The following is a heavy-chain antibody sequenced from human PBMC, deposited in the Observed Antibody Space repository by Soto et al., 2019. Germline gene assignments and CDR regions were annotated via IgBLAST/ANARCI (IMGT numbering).Heavy chain of an antibody. D-gene: IGHD3-22*01. CDR2: ISGSGGST. Sequence: GGSLRLSCAASGFTFSSYAMSWVRQAPGKGLEWVSAISGSGGSTYYADSVKGRFTISRDNSKNTLYLQMNSLRAEDTAVYYCARGGRYYYDSSGYYEDYWGQGTLVTVSS. CDR1: GFTFSSYA. J-gene: IGHJ4*02. V-gene: IGHV3-23*01. CDR3: ARGGRYYYDSSGYYEDY.